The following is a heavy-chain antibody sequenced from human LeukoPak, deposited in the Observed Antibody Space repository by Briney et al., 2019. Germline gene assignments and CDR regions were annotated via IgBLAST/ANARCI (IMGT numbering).Heavy chain of an antibody. CDR1: GGSISSSNW. CDR2: IFHTGST. D-gene: IGHD3-22*01. V-gene: IGHV4-4*02. CDR3: TGKYYYDSSGYYYADY. J-gene: IGHJ4*02. Sequence: SETLSLTCAVSGGSISSSNWWTWVRQPPGKGLELIGQIFHTGSTNYNPSLKSRVTISVDKSKNQFSLKLSSVTAADTAVYYCTGKYYYDSSGYYYADYWGQGTLVTVSS.